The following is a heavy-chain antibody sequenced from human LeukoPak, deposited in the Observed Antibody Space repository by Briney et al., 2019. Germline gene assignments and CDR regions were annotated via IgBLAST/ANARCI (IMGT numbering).Heavy chain of an antibody. D-gene: IGHD3-22*01. CDR1: GYTFTSYG. CDR3: ATSRDYYDSSGYYDY. Sequence: EASVKVSCKASGYTFTSYGISWVRQAPGQGLEWMGWISAYNGNTNYAQKLQGRVTMTTDTSTSTAYMELRSLRSDDTAVYYCATSRDYYDSSGYYDYWGQGTLVTVSS. V-gene: IGHV1-18*01. CDR2: ISAYNGNT. J-gene: IGHJ4*02.